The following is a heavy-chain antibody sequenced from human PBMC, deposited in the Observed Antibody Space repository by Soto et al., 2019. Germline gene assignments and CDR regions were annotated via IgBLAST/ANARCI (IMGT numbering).Heavy chain of an antibody. D-gene: IGHD3-10*01. CDR3: AARRITMVRGVVRSQKTSRFDY. Sequence: PSVTLAVTCAVYGGSFSIYYWSWIRQPPGKRLEWIGEINHSGSTNYNPSLKSRVTISVDTSKNQFSLKLSSVTAADTAVYYCAARRITMVRGVVRSQKTSRFDYWGQRTLVTVSS. CDR1: GGSFSIYY. V-gene: IGHV4-34*01. CDR2: INHSGST. J-gene: IGHJ4*02.